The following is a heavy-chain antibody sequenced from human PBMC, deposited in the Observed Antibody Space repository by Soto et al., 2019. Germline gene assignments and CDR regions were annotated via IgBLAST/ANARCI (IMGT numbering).Heavy chain of an antibody. J-gene: IGHJ4*02. CDR2: ISGSGGST. D-gene: IGHD5-18*01. CDR1: GFTFSSYA. V-gene: IGHV3-23*01. CDR3: AKPRYTAMVTYFDY. Sequence: GGSLRLSCAASGFTFSSYAMSWVRQAPGKGLEWVSAISGSGGSTYYADSVRGRLTISRDNSKNTLYLQMNSLRAEDTAVYYCAKPRYTAMVTYFDYWGQGTLVTVSS.